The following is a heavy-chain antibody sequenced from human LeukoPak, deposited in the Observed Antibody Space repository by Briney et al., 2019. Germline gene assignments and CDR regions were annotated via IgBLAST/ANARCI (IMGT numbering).Heavy chain of an antibody. D-gene: IGHD2/OR15-2a*01. J-gene: IGHJ6*01. Sequence: GGSLRLSCIASGFTFNSYKMNWVRQAPGKGLVWVSYISSKGTNTIYADSVKGRFTISRDNAKTSVYLQMTSLKAEDTAVYYCSKGACSATNCIYFFMHVWVEETTLTVPS. CDR1: GFTFNSYK. CDR2: ISSKGTNT. V-gene: IGHV3-21*06. CDR3: SKGACSATNCIYFFMHV.